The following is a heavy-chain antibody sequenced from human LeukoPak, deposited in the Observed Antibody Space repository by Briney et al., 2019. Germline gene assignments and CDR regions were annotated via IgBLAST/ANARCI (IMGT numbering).Heavy chain of an antibody. J-gene: IGHJ5*02. CDR1: GFTFSSYG. D-gene: IGHD3-3*01. Sequence: GGSLRLSCAASGFTFSSYGMPWVRQAPGKGLEWVAVIWYDGSNKYYADSVKGRFTISRDNSKNTLYLQMNSLRAEDTAVYYCARGRYYDFWSGYSESPNWFDPWGQGTLVTVSS. V-gene: IGHV3-33*01. CDR2: IWYDGSNK. CDR3: ARGRYYDFWSGYSESPNWFDP.